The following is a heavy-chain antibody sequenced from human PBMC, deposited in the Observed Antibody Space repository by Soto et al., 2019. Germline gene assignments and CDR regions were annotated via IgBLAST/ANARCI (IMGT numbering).Heavy chain of an antibody. J-gene: IGHJ6*02. D-gene: IGHD2-2*01. CDR1: RGRSRRKN. CDR2: IIPIFGTA. V-gene: IGHV1-69*01. Sequence: TDARAPSRGRSRRKNITGMRHAPERRHEWIGGIIPIFGTANYAQKFQGRVTITADESTSTAYMELSSLRSEDTAVYYCAREDIVVVPAAGANYYYGMDVWGQGITVTVSS. CDR3: AREDIVVVPAAGANYYYGMDV.